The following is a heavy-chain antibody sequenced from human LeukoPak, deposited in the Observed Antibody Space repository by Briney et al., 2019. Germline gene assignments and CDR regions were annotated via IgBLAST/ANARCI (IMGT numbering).Heavy chain of an antibody. CDR3: ARDPEASGSYSPWSYFDY. CDR2: INPNSGGT. Sequence: ASVKVSCKASGYTFTGYYMHWVRQAPGQGLEWMGWINPNSGGTNYAQKFQGRVTMTRDTSISTAYMELSRLRSDDTAVYYCARDPEASGSYSPWSYFDYWGQGTLVTVSS. CDR1: GYTFTGYY. V-gene: IGHV1-2*02. D-gene: IGHD1-26*01. J-gene: IGHJ4*02.